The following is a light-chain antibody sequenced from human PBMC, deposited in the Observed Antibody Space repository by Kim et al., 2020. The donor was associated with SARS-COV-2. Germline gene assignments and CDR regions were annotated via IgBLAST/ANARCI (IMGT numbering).Light chain of an antibody. V-gene: IGLV1-44*01. CDR2: TND. J-gene: IGLJ2*01. CDR3: ASWDDSLRSVV. Sequence: QSVLTQPPSASGTPGQKVTIFCSGSGSNLGSNTVNWYRHLPGAAPKILIYTNDRRPFGVPDRFSASKTAISASLTISGLQSDDESIYYCASWDDSLRSVVFGGGTQLTVL. CDR1: GSNLGSNT.